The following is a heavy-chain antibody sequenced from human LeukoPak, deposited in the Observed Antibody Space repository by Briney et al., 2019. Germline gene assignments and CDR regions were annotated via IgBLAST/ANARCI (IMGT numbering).Heavy chain of an antibody. CDR2: INDDGSAT. Sequence: GGSLRLSCAVSGFTFDDYAMHWVRQVPGKGLVWVSRINDDGSATFYADSVKGRFTISRDNAKNTLFLQINSLRAEDTAVYYCAREILAPGKTHDYWGQGTLVTVSS. V-gene: IGHV3-74*01. CDR3: AREILAPGKTHDY. CDR1: GFTFDDYA. J-gene: IGHJ4*02.